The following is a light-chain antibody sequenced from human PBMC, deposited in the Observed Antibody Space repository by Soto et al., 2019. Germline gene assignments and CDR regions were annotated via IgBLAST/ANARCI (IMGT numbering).Light chain of an antibody. CDR2: VVN. J-gene: IGLJ1*01. Sequence: QSALTQPASVSGSPGQSITISCTGTNSDVGSYNFVSWYQQDPGKAPKLILYVVNKRPSGVSNRFPGSKSGDTASLTISGLQAEDEADYYCCSYATSYTYVFGSGTKVTVL. CDR3: CSYATSYTYV. V-gene: IGLV2-23*02. CDR1: NSDVGSYNF.